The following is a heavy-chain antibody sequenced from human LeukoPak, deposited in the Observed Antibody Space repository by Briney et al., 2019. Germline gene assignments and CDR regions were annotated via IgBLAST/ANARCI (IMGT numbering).Heavy chain of an antibody. Sequence: ASVKVSCKASGYTFTSYAMNWVRQAPGQGLEWMGWMNPNTGDTNYAQKFQGRVTMTRDTSISTAYMELSRLRSDDTAVYYCARNRGIAVTSTPDYWGQGTLVTVSS. CDR3: ARNRGIAVTSTPDY. CDR2: MNPNTGDT. CDR1: GYTFTSYA. J-gene: IGHJ4*02. D-gene: IGHD6-19*01. V-gene: IGHV1-2*02.